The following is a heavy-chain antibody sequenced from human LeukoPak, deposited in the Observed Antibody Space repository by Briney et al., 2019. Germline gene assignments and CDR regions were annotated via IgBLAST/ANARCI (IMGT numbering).Heavy chain of an antibody. Sequence: SETLSLTCTVSGGSISSSSHYWGWIRQPPGKGLEWIGSIYYSGSTSYNASLKSRVTISVDTSKNQFSLKLSSVTAADTAVYYCASHPRSNYYASGSESDYWGPGTLVTVSS. CDR2: IYYSGST. V-gene: IGHV4-39*01. D-gene: IGHD3-10*01. CDR1: GGSISSSSHY. J-gene: IGHJ4*02. CDR3: ASHPRSNYYASGSESDY.